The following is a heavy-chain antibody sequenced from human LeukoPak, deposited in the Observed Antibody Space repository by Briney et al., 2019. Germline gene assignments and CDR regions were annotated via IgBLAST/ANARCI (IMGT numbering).Heavy chain of an antibody. D-gene: IGHD2-8*01. V-gene: IGHV3-23*01. CDR1: GFTLSSYA. CDR3: AKCTVWPLDFDY. J-gene: IGHJ4*02. CDR2: ISGSGGST. Sequence: GGSLRLSCAASGFTLSSYAMSWVRQAPGKGLEWVSAISGSGGSTYYADSVKGRFTISRDNSKNTLYLQMNSLRAEDTAVYYCAKCTVWPLDFDYWGQGTLVTVSS.